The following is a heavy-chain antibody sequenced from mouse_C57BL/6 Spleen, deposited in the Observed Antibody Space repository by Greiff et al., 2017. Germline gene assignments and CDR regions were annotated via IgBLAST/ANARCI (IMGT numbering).Heavy chain of an antibody. CDR1: GYAFSSSW. Sequence: QVQLQQSGPELVKPGASVKISCKASGYAFSSSWMNWVKQRPGKGLEWIGRIYPGDGDTNYNGKFKGKATLTADKSSSTAYMQLSSLTSEDSAVYFCAREGITAVATGYFDYWGQGTTLTVSS. D-gene: IGHD1-1*01. V-gene: IGHV1-82*01. CDR2: IYPGDGDT. CDR3: AREGITAVATGYFDY. J-gene: IGHJ2*01.